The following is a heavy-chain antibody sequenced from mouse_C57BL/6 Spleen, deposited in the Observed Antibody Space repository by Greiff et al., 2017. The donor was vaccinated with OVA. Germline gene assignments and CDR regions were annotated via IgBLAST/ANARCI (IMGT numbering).Heavy chain of an antibody. CDR1: GYTFTSYW. CDR3: ARWGKLGRLFAY. Sequence: VQLLQPGAELVKPGASVKMSCKASGYTFTSYWITWVKQRPGQGLEWIGDIYPGSGSTNYNEKFKSKATLTVDTSSSTAYMQLSSLTSEDSAVYYCARWGKLGRLFAYWGQGTLVTVSA. CDR2: IYPGSGST. D-gene: IGHD4-1*01. V-gene: IGHV1-55*01. J-gene: IGHJ3*01.